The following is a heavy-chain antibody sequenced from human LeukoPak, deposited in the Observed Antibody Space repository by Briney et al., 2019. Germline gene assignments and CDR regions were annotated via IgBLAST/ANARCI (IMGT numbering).Heavy chain of an antibody. J-gene: IGHJ6*02. D-gene: IGHD2-2*02. CDR1: GYTFTSYY. V-gene: IGHV1-46*01. CDR3: ARVYGGMDV. CDR2: INPSGGST. Sequence: ASVKVSCKASGYTFTSYYMHWVRQAPGQGLEWMGIINPSGGSTSYAQRFQGRVTMTRNTSISTAYMELSSLRSEDTAVYYCARVYGGMDVWGQGTTVTVSS.